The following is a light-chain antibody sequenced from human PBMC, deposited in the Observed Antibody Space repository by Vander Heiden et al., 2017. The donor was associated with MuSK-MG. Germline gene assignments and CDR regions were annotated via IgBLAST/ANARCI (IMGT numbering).Light chain of an antibody. CDR3: KQDLQTPFT. V-gene: IGKV2-28*01. J-gene: IGKJ3*01. CDR1: QSLLHSNGYNY. Sequence: DIVMTQSPLSLPVTPGEPASISCRSSQSLLHSNGYNYVDWYLQKPGQSPQLLIYLGSLRASGVPDRFSGSESGTDFTLKISRVEAEDVGVYYCKQDLQTPFTFGHGTKVDIK. CDR2: LGS.